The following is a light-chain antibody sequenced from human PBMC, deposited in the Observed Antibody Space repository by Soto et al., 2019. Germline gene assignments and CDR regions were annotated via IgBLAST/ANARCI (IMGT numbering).Light chain of an antibody. V-gene: IGLV2-14*01. Sequence: QSVRAQPASVSGSPGQSITISCTGTSSDVGGYNYVSWYQQHSGKAPKLMIYEVSNRPSGVSNRFSGSKSGNTASLTISGLQAEDEADYYCSSYTSNSTRVFGTGTKVTVL. CDR3: SSYTSNSTRV. CDR2: EVS. J-gene: IGLJ1*01. CDR1: SSDVGGYNY.